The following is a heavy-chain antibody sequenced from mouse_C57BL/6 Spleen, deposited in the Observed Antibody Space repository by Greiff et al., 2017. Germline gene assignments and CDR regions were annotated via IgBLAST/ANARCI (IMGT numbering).Heavy chain of an antibody. CDR3: SRGDYGSSSFDV. CDR1: GYAFTNYL. D-gene: IGHD1-1*01. V-gene: IGHV1-54*01. Sequence: VQVVEPGAELVRPGTSVKVSCKASGYAFTNYLIEWVKQRPGQGLEWIGVINPGSGGTNYNEKFKGKATLTADKSSSTAYMQLSSLTSEDSAVYFCSRGDYGSSSFDVWGTGTTVTVSS. CDR2: INPGSGGT. J-gene: IGHJ1*03.